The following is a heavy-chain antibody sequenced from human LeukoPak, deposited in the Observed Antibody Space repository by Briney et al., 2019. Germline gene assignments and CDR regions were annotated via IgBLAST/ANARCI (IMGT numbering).Heavy chain of an antibody. CDR1: GFTFDDYA. J-gene: IGHJ3*01. CDR3: QGAFDF. CDR2: ISWDGGTT. Sequence: GGSLRLSCAASGFTFDDYAMHWVRQAPGKGLDWVSLISWDGGTTYYADSVKGRFTISRGNSKNSLYLQMHSLRVEDTALYYCQGAFDFWGQGTMVTVSS. V-gene: IGHV3-43D*03.